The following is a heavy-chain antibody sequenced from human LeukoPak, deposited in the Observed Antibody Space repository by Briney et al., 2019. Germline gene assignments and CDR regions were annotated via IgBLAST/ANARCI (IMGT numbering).Heavy chain of an antibody. D-gene: IGHD4-11*01. CDR2: IYTGGTT. V-gene: IGHV3-66*01. J-gene: IGHJ6*03. Sequence: GGSLRLSCAASGYTVSSNYMTWVRQAPGKGLEWVSIIYTGGTTYYADSVKGRFTISRDNSKNTLYLQMNSLRAEDTAVYYCARDRAGQQLISRKEYYYMDVWGKGTTVTISS. CDR3: ARDRAGQQLISRKEYYYMDV. CDR1: GYTVSSNY.